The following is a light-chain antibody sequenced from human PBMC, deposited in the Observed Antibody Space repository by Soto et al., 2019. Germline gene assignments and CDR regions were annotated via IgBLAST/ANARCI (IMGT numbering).Light chain of an antibody. CDR1: QSISNY. J-gene: IGKJ1*01. CDR3: QHYGGMWT. Sequence: DIQMTQSPSSLSASVGDRVTITCRASQSISNYLHWYQQRPGKAPNLLIYAASSLQSGVPSRFSGSGFGTEFILTISSLQPDDFATYCCQHYGGMWTFGQGTKVDIK. CDR2: AAS. V-gene: IGKV1-39*01.